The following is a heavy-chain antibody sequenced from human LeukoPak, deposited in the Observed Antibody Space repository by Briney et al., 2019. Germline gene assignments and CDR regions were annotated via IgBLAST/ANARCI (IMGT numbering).Heavy chain of an antibody. V-gene: IGHV3-7*01. CDR3: ARDYYDTTGPLTY. J-gene: IGHJ4*02. Sequence: PGGSLTLTCAASGFTFSSYWMNWVRQAPGKGLEWVGIIRKDGSEKYYVDSVNGRFTLSRDNAKNSLYLQMNNLRAEGTAGYFCARDYYDTTGPLTYWGQGTLVTVPS. CDR1: GFTFSSYW. D-gene: IGHD3-22*01. CDR2: IRKDGSEK.